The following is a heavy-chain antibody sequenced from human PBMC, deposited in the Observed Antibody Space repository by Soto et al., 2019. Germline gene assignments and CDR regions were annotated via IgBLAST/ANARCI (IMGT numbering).Heavy chain of an antibody. CDR3: AKSEGSGWNYYFYGMDV. D-gene: IGHD6-19*01. J-gene: IGHJ6*02. Sequence: QVQLQQSGPGLVRPSQTLSLTCAISGDSVSSNSATWNWIRQSPSRGLEWLGRTYYKSKWYNDYAVSVKSRITINPDTSKNQFSLQLNSVTPEDTAVYFCAKSEGSGWNYYFYGMDVWGQGTSVTVYS. CDR2: TYYKSKWYN. CDR1: GDSVSSNSAT. V-gene: IGHV6-1*01.